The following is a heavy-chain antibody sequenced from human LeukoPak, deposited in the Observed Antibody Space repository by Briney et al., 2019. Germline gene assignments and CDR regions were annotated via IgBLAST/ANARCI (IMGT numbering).Heavy chain of an antibody. CDR3: ARATYDILTGYYDY. CDR1: GFTVSSNY. D-gene: IGHD3-9*01. V-gene: IGHV3-53*04. J-gene: IGHJ4*02. CDR2: ICSGGST. Sequence: GGSLRLSCAASGFTVSSNYMSWVRQAPGKGLEWVSVICSGGSTYYADSVKGRFTISRHNSKNTLYLQMNSLRAEDTAVYYCARATYDILTGYYDYWGQGTLVTVSS.